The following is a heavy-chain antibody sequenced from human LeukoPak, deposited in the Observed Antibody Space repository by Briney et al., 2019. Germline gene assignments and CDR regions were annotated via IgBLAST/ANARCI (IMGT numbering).Heavy chain of an antibody. CDR3: ATYSSSWYS. J-gene: IGHJ4*02. V-gene: IGHV1-2*02. CDR2: INPNSGGT. CDR1: GSTFTGYY. Sequence: ASVKVSCTASGSTFTGYYMHWVRQAPGQGLEWMGWINPNSGGTNYAQQFQGRVTMSRDTSISTAYVELSRLRSDDTAMYYCATYSSSWYSWGQGTLVTVSS. D-gene: IGHD6-13*01.